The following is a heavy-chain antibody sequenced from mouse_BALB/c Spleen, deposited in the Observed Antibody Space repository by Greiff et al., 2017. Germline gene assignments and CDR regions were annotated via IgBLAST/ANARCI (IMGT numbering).Heavy chain of an antibody. CDR1: GYAFTNYL. J-gene: IGHJ4*01. Sequence: VQLQQSGAELVRPGTSVKVSCKASGYAFTNYLIEWVKQRPGQGLEWIGVINPGSGGTNYNEKFKGKATLTADKSSSTAYMQLSSLTSDDSAVYFCARDYDYDGYAMDYWGQGTSVTVSS. CDR2: INPGSGGT. V-gene: IGHV1-54*01. D-gene: IGHD2-4*01. CDR3: ARDYDYDGYAMDY.